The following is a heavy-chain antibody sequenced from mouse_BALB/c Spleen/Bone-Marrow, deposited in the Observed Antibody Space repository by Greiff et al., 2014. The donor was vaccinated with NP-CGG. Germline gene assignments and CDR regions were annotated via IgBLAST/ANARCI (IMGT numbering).Heavy chain of an antibody. J-gene: IGHJ3*01. V-gene: IGHV14-3*02. Sequence: VQLQQSGAELVKPGAPVKLSCTASGFNIKDTYMHWVKQRPEQGLEWIGRIDPANDNTKYDPKFQGKATITADTSSNTAYLQLSSLTSEDTAVYYCASYYYGSSRFAYWGQGTLVTVSA. D-gene: IGHD1-1*01. CDR2: IDPANDNT. CDR3: ASYYYGSSRFAY. CDR1: GFNIKDTY.